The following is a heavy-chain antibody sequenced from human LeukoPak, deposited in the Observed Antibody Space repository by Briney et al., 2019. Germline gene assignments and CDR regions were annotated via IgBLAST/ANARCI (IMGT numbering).Heavy chain of an antibody. J-gene: IGHJ5*02. Sequence: ASVKVSCKTSGYTFTSYDINWVRQATGQGLEGMGWVNPNSGNTDSAQKFQGRGTMTTNTSTSTAYMDLSSLIADDTAVDYYARALGYCSAGRCSCFEPWGQGTLVTVSS. V-gene: IGHV1-8*01. CDR3: ARALGYCSAGRCSCFEP. D-gene: IGHD2-15*01. CDR1: GYTFTSYD. CDR2: VNPNSGNT.